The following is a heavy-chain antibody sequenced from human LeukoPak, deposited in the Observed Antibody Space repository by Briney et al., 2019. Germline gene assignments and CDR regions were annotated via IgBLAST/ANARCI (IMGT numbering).Heavy chain of an antibody. CDR3: AKENWVYNWKYDSSGSGINY. V-gene: IGHV3-23*01. D-gene: IGHD3-22*01. Sequence: GGALRLSCAASGFTFNNYAMSWVRQAPGKGLEWVSTISGGGGSTYSADPLKGRFTISRDNSKNTMYLQMSSLRAEDTDVYYCAKENWVYNWKYDSSGSGINYWGQGTLVTVSS. J-gene: IGHJ4*02. CDR2: ISGGGGST. CDR1: GFTFNNYA.